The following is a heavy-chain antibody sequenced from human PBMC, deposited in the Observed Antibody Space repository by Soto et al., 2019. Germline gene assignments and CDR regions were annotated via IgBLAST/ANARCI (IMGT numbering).Heavy chain of an antibody. Sequence: ASVKVSCKASGYTFTSYAMHWVRQAPGQRLEWMGWINAGNGNTRYSQKFQGRVTITRDTSASTAYMELSSLRSEDTAVYYCASPVILAARSHPPWGQGTLVTVSS. V-gene: IGHV1-3*01. CDR2: INAGNGNT. J-gene: IGHJ4*02. CDR3: ASPVILAARSHPP. CDR1: GYTFTSYA. D-gene: IGHD6-6*01.